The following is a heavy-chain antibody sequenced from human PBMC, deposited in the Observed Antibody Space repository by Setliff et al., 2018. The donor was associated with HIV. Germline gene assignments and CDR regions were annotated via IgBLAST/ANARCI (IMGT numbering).Heavy chain of an antibody. CDR1: GFSFNSYA. D-gene: IGHD3-3*01. CDR2: ISYDGNNK. Sequence: GGSLRLSCAASGFSFNSYAMHWVRKAPGKGLQWVSVISYDGNNKKYADSVKGRFTIARDNSKNTLYLQMNSLRAEDTAVYYCARGGFGVVIIERLGVDYWGQGTKVTVSS. CDR3: ARGGFGVVIIERLGVDY. V-gene: IGHV3-30*04. J-gene: IGHJ4*02.